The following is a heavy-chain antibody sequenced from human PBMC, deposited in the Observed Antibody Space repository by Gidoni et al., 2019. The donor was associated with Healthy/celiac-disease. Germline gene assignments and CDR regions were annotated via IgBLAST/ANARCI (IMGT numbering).Heavy chain of an antibody. CDR1: GFTFSGPA. V-gene: IGHV3-73*02. Sequence: EVQLVESGGGLVQPGGSLKLSCAASGFTFSGPAMHWVRQASGKGLEWVGRIRSKANSYATAYAASVKGRFTISRDDSKNTAYLQMNSLKTEDTAVYYCTRPNTMIVQDAFDIWGQGTMVTVSS. D-gene: IGHD3-22*01. CDR2: IRSKANSYAT. CDR3: TRPNTMIVQDAFDI. J-gene: IGHJ3*02.